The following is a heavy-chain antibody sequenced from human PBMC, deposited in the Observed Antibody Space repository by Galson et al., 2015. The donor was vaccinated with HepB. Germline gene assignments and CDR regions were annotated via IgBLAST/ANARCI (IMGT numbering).Heavy chain of an antibody. D-gene: IGHD2/OR15-2a*01. J-gene: IGHJ4*02. CDR3: ARDIIAKVDTWFDY. Sequence: SLRLSCAASGFTFSTYSMNWVRQAPGKGLEWVSYISSSSDTTYYADSVRGRFAISRDNAKNLLYLRMNSLRAEDTAVYYCARDIIAKVDTWFDYWGQGTLVTVSS. V-gene: IGHV3-48*04. CDR1: GFTFSTYS. CDR2: ISSSSDTT.